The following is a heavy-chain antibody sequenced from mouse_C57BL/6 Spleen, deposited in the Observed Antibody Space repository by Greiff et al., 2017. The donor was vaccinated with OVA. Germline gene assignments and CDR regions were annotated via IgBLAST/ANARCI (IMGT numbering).Heavy chain of an antibody. CDR1: GYAFTNYL. CDR3: ARSGGTTGAMAY. V-gene: IGHV1-54*01. CDR2: INPGSGGT. Sequence: QVQLQQSGAELVRPGTSVKVSFKASGYAFTNYLIEWVKQRPAQGLEWIGVINPGSGGTNYTERFMGKSTLTSDKSSSTTDMQPSSLTSEDAAVSFCARSGGTTGAMAYWGQGTSVTVSS. J-gene: IGHJ4*01. D-gene: IGHD4-1*01.